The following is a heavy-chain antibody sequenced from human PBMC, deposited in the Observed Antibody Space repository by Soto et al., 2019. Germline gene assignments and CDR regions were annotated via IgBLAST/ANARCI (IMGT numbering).Heavy chain of an antibody. V-gene: IGHV1-24*01. D-gene: IGHD3-3*01. CDR3: ATQARTYYDFWSGYSSVSYYFDY. CDR2: FDPEDGET. J-gene: IGHJ4*02. CDR1: GYTLTELS. Sequence: ASVKVSCKVSGYTLTELSMHWVRQAPGKGLEWMGGFDPEDGETIYAQKFQGRVTMTEDTSTDTAYMELSSLRSEDTAVYYCATQARTYYDFWSGYSSVSYYFDYWGQGTLVTV.